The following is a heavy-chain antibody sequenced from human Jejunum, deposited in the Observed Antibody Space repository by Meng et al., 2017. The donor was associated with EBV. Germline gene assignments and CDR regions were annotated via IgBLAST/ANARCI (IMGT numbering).Heavy chain of an antibody. V-gene: IGHV4-39*01. CDR3: ARRGGEGWFDP. D-gene: IGHD3-10*01. CDR2: IYYSGST. CDR1: GCSISSSSYH. J-gene: IGHJ5*02. Sequence: PRQESGPGLVEPSDTLSLTCTVSGCSISSSSYHWGWIRQPPGKGLEWIGSIYYSGSTYYNPSLKSRVTISVDTSKNQFSLKLSSVTAADTAVYYCARRGGEGWFDPWGQGTLVTVSS.